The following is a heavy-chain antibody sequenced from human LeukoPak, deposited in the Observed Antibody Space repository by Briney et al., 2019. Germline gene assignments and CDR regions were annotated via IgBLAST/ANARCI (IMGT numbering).Heavy chain of an antibody. CDR3: ARGGAYGDFPDY. J-gene: IGHJ4*02. CDR1: GFTFGDYW. Sequence: GGSLRLSWAPAGFTFGDYWMHCVRQAPGKGRVWVSRTNTDVSRTSYTDSVKGRFTISRDNARNTLYLQMNSLRVEDTAVYYCARGGAYGDFPDYWGQGTLVTVSS. CDR2: TNTDVSRT. D-gene: IGHD4-17*01. V-gene: IGHV3-74*01.